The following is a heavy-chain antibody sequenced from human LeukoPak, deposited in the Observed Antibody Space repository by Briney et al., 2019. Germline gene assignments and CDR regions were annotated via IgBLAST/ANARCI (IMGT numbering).Heavy chain of an antibody. CDR2: IYYSGST. CDR1: GGSISSYY. V-gene: IGHV4-59*08. J-gene: IGHJ4*02. CDR3: ARHGTSRGFFDY. D-gene: IGHD3-10*01. Sequence: KTSETLSLTCTVSGGSISSYYWSWIRQPPGKGLEWIGYIYYSGSTNYNPSLKSRVTISVDTSKNQFSLKLNSVTAADTAVYYCARHGTSRGFFDYWGQGTLVTVSS.